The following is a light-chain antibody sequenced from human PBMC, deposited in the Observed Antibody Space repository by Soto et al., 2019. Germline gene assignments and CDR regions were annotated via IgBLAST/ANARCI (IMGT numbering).Light chain of an antibody. CDR2: DVT. V-gene: IGLV2-14*01. CDR3: GSITRSSTSV. Sequence: QSALSQPGSVSGSPGQSITISCTGTSSDVGGFEYVSWYQHQPGKAPKLIIYDVTKRPSGVSNRFSGSKSGNTASLTISGIQAEDEGDYYCGSITRSSTSVFGTGTKLTVL. J-gene: IGLJ1*01. CDR1: SSDVGGFEY.